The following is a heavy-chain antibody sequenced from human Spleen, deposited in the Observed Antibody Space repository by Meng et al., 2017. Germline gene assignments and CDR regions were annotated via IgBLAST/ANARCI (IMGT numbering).Heavy chain of an antibody. Sequence: QVQLVQGGARGKEAGASVTVSCKAAGSTFTNYGITWVRPAPEQGREWMGWISAYNGNTNYAQKFQGRVTQTTDTSTGTAYMALRSLRSQDTAVYYCAREGRNTILGIPEYYFDFWGQGTLFTVSS. J-gene: IGHJ4*02. CDR2: ISAYNGNT. CDR3: AREGRNTILGIPEYYFDF. V-gene: IGHV1-18*01. CDR1: GSTFTNYG. D-gene: IGHD3-9*01.